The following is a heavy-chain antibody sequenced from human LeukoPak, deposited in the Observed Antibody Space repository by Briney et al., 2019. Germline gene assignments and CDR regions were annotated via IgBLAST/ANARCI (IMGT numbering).Heavy chain of an antibody. CDR2: IYYSGST. D-gene: IGHD6-25*01. J-gene: IGHJ5*02. CDR3: ARLDTSYSSGCNDRRYDL. V-gene: IGHV4-59*01. Sequence: SETLSLTCAVSGGSFSSYYLSWIRQPPGKGLEWIGYIYYSGSTNYNPSLKSRVTISVDTTKNQFSLKLSSVTAADTTVYYCARLDTSYSSGCNDRRYDLWGQGTLVTVSS. CDR1: GGSFSSYY.